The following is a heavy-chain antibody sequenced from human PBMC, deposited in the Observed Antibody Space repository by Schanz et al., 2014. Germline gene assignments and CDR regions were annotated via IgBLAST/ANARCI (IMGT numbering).Heavy chain of an antibody. CDR3: VSQTGSPNY. V-gene: IGHV3-23*01. Sequence: EMQLLESGGGLAQPGGSLRLSCAASGFTLSNYAMSWVRQAPGKGLEWVSALSEGGGGTHYADSVRGRFTISSDSSKNTVHLQMNSLRAEDTAVYFCVSQTGSPNYWGQGTLVTVSS. CDR1: GFTLSNYA. D-gene: IGHD6-13*01. CDR2: LSEGGGGT. J-gene: IGHJ4*02.